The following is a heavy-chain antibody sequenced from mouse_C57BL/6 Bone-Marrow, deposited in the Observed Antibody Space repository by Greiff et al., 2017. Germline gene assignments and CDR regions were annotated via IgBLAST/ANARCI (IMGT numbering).Heavy chain of an antibody. CDR1: GFTFSSYA. V-gene: IGHV5-4*01. D-gene: IGHD2-3*01. CDR3: ASDGWWYFDV. CDR2: ISDGGSYT. Sequence: DVQLVESGAGLVKPGGSLKISCAASGFTFSSYAMSWVRQTPEKRLEWVATISDGGSYTYYPDNVKGRFTIARDNAKNNPDLQLSQLKSEDTAMYYCASDGWWYFDVGGRGTTVTVSS. J-gene: IGHJ1*03.